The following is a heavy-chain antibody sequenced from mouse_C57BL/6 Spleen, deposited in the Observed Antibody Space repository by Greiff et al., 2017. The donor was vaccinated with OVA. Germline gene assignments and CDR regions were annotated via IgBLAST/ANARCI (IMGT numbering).Heavy chain of an antibody. CDR3: TTNGNYVAWFAY. CDR2: IRNKANNHAT. Sequence: EVKLEESGGGLVQPGGSMKLSCAASGFTFSDAWMDWVRQSPEKGLEWVAEIRNKANNHATYYAESVKGRFTISRDDSKSSVYLQMNSLRAEDTGIYYCTTNGNYVAWFAYWGQGTLVTVSA. J-gene: IGHJ3*01. D-gene: IGHD2-1*01. V-gene: IGHV6-6*01. CDR1: GFTFSDAW.